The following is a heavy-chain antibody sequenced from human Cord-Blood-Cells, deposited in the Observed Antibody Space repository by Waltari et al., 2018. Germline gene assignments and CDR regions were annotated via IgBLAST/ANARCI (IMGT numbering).Heavy chain of an antibody. CDR3: TRDLDY. CDR2: IRSKANSYAT. V-gene: IGHV3-73*01. CDR1: GFASRGSA. J-gene: IGHJ4*02. Sequence: EVQLVASGGGLVQPGGSRKLSWAGFGFASRGSALHWVRQASGKGLEWVGRIRSKANSYATAYAASVKGRFTISRDDSKNTAYLQMNSLKTEDTAVYYCTRDLDYWGQGTLVTVSS.